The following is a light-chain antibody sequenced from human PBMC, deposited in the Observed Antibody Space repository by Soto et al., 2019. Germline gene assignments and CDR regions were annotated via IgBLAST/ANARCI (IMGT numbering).Light chain of an antibody. Sequence: ELVLTQSPGTLSLSPGERATLSCRASQSVSSNYLAWYQQKPGQAPRLLIYGAYSRATGIPDRLSGSGSGTDFTDTISRLEAEDFAVYYCQQYGSSPLTFGGGTKVDIK. CDR1: QSVSSNY. CDR2: GAY. V-gene: IGKV3-20*01. J-gene: IGKJ4*02. CDR3: QQYGSSPLT.